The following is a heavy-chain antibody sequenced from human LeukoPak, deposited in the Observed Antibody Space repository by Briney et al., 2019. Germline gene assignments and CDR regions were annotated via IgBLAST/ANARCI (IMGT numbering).Heavy chain of an antibody. CDR2: IGGSGSSI. J-gene: IGHJ4*02. CDR3: ARDPDISGRDY. D-gene: IGHD3-22*01. CDR1: GFTFSDYY. Sequence: GGSLRLSCAASGFTFSDYYMNWVRQAPGKGLEWVSYIGGSGSSIYYADSVKGRFTISRDNSKNSLFLQMNRLRAEDTVVYYGARDPDISGRDYWGQGTLVTVSS. V-gene: IGHV3-11*01.